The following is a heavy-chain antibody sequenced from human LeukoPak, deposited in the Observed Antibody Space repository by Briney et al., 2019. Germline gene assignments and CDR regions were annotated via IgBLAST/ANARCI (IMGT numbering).Heavy chain of an antibody. Sequence: GGSLILSCAASGFTITNAWMSWVRQAPGKGLGWVSLINSDGSSTSYADSVKGRFTISRDNAKNTLYLQMNSLRAEDTAVYYCASSSGWYDFDYWGQGTLVTVSS. CDR1: GFTITNAW. D-gene: IGHD6-19*01. CDR2: INSDGSST. CDR3: ASSSGWYDFDY. J-gene: IGHJ4*02. V-gene: IGHV3-74*01.